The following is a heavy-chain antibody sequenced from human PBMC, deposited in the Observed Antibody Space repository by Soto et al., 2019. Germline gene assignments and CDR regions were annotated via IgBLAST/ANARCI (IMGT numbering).Heavy chain of an antibody. CDR1: GFSLSSTRMA. CDR3: AHIVVAGLGYYFDY. V-gene: IGHV2-5*02. J-gene: IGHJ4*02. D-gene: IGHD6-19*01. CDR2: IYWDDDK. Sequence: QITLKESGPTLVKPTQTLTLTCTFSGFSLSSTRMAVGWIRQPPGTALEWLALIYWDDDKRYSPFLKSRLTITKDTSKNQVVLTMANMDPVDTARYYCAHIVVAGLGYYFDYWGKGTLVTVSS.